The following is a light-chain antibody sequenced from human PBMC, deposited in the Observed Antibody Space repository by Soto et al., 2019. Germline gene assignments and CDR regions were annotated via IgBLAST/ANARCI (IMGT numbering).Light chain of an antibody. CDR3: QQLGT. Sequence: EIVLTQSPGTLSSSPGERATLSCRASQSVSSNYLAWYQQKPGQAPSLLIYGASSRATGIPDRFSGSGSGTDFTLTISRLEPEDFAVYYCQQLGTFGQGTKVEIK. CDR1: QSVSSNY. CDR2: GAS. V-gene: IGKV3-20*01. J-gene: IGKJ1*01.